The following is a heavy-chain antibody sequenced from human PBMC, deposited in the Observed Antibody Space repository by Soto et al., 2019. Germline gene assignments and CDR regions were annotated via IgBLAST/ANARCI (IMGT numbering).Heavy chain of an antibody. J-gene: IGHJ4*02. Sequence: GGSLRLSCAASGFTFSSYSMNWVRQAPGKGLEWVSSISSSSSYIYYADSVKGRFTISRDNAKNSLYPQMNSLRAEDTAVYYCARDRLWYGDYKATFDYWGQGTLVTVSS. V-gene: IGHV3-21*03. CDR1: GFTFSSYS. CDR2: ISSSSSYI. CDR3: ARDRLWYGDYKATFDY. D-gene: IGHD4-17*01.